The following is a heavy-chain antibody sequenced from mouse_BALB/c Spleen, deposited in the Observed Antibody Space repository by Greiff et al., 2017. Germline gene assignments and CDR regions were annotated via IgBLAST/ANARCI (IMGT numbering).Heavy chain of an antibody. V-gene: IGHV5-4*02. CDR3: ARGEYYGKGFAY. CDR2: ISDGGSYT. J-gene: IGHJ3*01. CDR1: GFTFSDYY. Sequence: EVKLMESGGGLVKPGGSLKLSCAASGFTFSDYYMYWVRQTPEKRLEWVATISDGGSYTYYPDSVKGRFTISRDNAKNNLYLQMSSLKSEDTAMYYCARGEYYGKGFAYWGQGTLVTVSA. D-gene: IGHD1-1*01.